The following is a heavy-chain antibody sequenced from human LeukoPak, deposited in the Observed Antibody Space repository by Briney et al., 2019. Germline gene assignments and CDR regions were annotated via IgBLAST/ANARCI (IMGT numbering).Heavy chain of an antibody. CDR3: ERVAGVVRASDY. V-gene: IGHV3-21*01. Sequence: GGSLRLSCAASGFTFISYSMNWVRQAPGTGLEWVSSISSSSSYIYYADSVKGRFTISRDNAKNSLYLQMKSLRAEDTAVYYCERVAGVVRASDYWGQGTLVTVSS. J-gene: IGHJ4*02. CDR2: ISSSSSYI. D-gene: IGHD2-21*01. CDR1: GFTFISYS.